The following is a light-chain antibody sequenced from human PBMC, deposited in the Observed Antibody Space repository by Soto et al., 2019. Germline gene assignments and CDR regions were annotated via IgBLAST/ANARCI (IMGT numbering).Light chain of an antibody. J-gene: IGLJ2*01. V-gene: IGLV2-23*01. CDR1: SSDVGSYTP. CDR3: CSYAGSSTYVV. CDR2: ETN. Sequence: QSALTQPASVSGSPGQSITISCTGTSSDVGSYTPVSWYQQHPGKTPKLMLYETNKRPSGVSNRFSGSKSGNTASLTISGLQAEDEADYYCCSYAGSSTYVVFGGGTKLTVL.